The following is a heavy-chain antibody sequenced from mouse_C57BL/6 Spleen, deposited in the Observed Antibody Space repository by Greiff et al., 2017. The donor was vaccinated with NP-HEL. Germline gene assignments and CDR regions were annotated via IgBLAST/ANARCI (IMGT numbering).Heavy chain of an antibody. CDR3: ARCDYGRSGGAMDY. Sequence: LQQSGAELVRPGASVKMSCKASGYTFTGYNMHWVKQTPRQGLEWIGAIYPGNGDTSYNQKFKGKATLTVDKSSSTAYMQLSSLTSEDSAVYFCARCDYGRSGGAMDYWGQGTSVTVSS. J-gene: IGHJ4*01. CDR2: IYPGNGDT. V-gene: IGHV1-12*01. D-gene: IGHD1-1*01. CDR1: GYTFTGYN.